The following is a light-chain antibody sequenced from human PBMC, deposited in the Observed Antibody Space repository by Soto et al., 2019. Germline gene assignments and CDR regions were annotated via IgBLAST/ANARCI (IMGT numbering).Light chain of an antibody. Sequence: QSVLTQSPSASASLGASVKLTCTLSSGHSSYAIAWHQQQPEKGPRYLMKLNSDGSHSKGDGIPDRFSGSSSGAERYLTISRLQSEDEADYYCQTWGTGIYVVFGGGTKVTVL. CDR1: SGHSSYA. J-gene: IGLJ2*01. V-gene: IGLV4-69*01. CDR2: LNSDGSH. CDR3: QTWGTGIYVV.